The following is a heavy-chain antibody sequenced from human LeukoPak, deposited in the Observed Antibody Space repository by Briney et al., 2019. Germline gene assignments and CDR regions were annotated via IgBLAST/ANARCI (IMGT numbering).Heavy chain of an antibody. CDR3: ARRGAVPVEYLQY. CDR2: INPNSGVT. V-gene: IGHV1-2*02. CDR1: GYTFTGYY. Sequence: GASVTVSCKASGYTFTGYYIHWVRQAPGQGLEWMGWINPNSGVTNYAQNFQGRVTMTRDTSISTAYMELSRLTSDDTAVYYCARRGAVPVEYLQYWGQGTLVTVSS. D-gene: IGHD6-19*01. J-gene: IGHJ1*01.